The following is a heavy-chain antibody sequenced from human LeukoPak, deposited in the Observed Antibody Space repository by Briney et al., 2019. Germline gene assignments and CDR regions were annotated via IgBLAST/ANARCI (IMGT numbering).Heavy chain of an antibody. CDR2: IYGSGTT. V-gene: IGHV4-59*08. CDR3: ARHPRRVANWYSDL. D-gene: IGHD3-3*01. J-gene: IGHJ2*01. CDR1: GGSISSYY. Sequence: KPSETLSLTCTVSGGSISSYYWSWMRQPPGKGLEWIGYIYGSGTTNYNPSLKSRVTISVDTSKNQFSLNLSSVTAADTAVYYCARHPRRVANWYSDLWGRGTLVTVSS.